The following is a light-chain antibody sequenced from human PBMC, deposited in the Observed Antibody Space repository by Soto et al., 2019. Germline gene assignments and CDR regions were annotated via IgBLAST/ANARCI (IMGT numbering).Light chain of an antibody. CDR3: QQYNSYWT. V-gene: IGKV1-5*03. J-gene: IGKJ1*01. Sequence: DIQMTQYPSTLSASVGDRVTITCRASQSISSWLDWYQQKPGKAPKLLIYKASSLESGVPSRFSGSGSGTEFTLTISSLQPDDFETYYCQQYNSYWTFGQGTKVEIK. CDR2: KAS. CDR1: QSISSW.